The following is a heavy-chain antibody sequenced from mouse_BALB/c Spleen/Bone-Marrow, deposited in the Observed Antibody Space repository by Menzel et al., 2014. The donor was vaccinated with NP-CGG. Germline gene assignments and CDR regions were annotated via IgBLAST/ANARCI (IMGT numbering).Heavy chain of an antibody. CDR1: GFTFTDYY. V-gene: IGHV7-3*02. D-gene: IGHD1-1*01. CDR3: AREFTTDSHWYLDV. CDR2: IRNNDNGYTT. Sequence: EVKVEESGGGLVQPGGSLRLSCAISGFTFTDYYMSWVRQPPGKALEWLGFIRNNDNGYTTAYSASVRGQFTISRDDSQSILYPQMTTLRAEDSATYYGAREFTTDSHWYLDVWGAGTTVTVSS. J-gene: IGHJ1*01.